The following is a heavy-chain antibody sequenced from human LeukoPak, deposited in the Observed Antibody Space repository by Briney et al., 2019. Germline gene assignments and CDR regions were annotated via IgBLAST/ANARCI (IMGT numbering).Heavy chain of an antibody. CDR1: GFTFSSYG. Sequence: GGSLRVSCAASGFTFSSYGMHWVRQAPGKGLEWVTAISSDGRNKYYADSVKGRFTVSRDNSKNTLYLQMNSLRAEDTAVYYCASGNYFDYWGRGTLVTVSP. V-gene: IGHV3-30*03. CDR3: ASGNYFDY. J-gene: IGHJ4*02. CDR2: ISSDGRNK.